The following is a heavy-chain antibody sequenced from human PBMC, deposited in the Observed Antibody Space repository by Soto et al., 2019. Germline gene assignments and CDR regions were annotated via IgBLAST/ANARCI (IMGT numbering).Heavy chain of an antibody. J-gene: IGHJ5*02. Sequence: SETLSLTCTVSGGSISSYYWSWIRQPPGKGLEWIGYIYYSGSTNYNPSLKSRVTISVDTSKNQFSLKLSSVTAADTAVYYCARKAALSWFDPWGQGTLVTVSS. CDR2: IYYSGST. CDR1: GGSISSYY. D-gene: IGHD6-6*01. CDR3: ARKAALSWFDP. V-gene: IGHV4-59*01.